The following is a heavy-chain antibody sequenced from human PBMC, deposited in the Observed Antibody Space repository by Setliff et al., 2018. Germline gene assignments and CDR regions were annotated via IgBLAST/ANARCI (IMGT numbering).Heavy chain of an antibody. CDR1: GGSTSSYY. Sequence: SETLSLTCTVSGGSTSSYYWSWIRQPPGKGLEWIGYIYYSGSTNYNPSLKSRVTISVDTSKNQFSLKLSSVTAADTAVYYCAREGEPPYDSSGLDAFDIWGQGTMVTVSS. V-gene: IGHV4-59*01. CDR3: AREGEPPYDSSGLDAFDI. J-gene: IGHJ3*02. CDR2: IYYSGST. D-gene: IGHD3-22*01.